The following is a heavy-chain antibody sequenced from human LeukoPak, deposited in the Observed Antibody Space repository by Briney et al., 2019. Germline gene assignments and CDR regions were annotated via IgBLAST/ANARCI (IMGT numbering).Heavy chain of an antibody. CDR1: GFTFSNSW. V-gene: IGHV3-7*03. J-gene: IGHJ3*01. CDR3: ARGDYFDRAFDV. CDR2: IKQDGSEK. Sequence: GGSLRLSCAVSGFTFSNSWMNWVRQAPGKGLEWVADIKQDGSEKYYVDSVKGRFTISRDNAKNSLYLQMNSLRAEDTAVYYCARGDYFDRAFDVWGQGTTVTVSS. D-gene: IGHD3-22*01.